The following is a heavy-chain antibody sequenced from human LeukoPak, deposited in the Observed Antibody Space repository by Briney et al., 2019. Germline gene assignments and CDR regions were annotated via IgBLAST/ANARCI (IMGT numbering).Heavy chain of an antibody. CDR2: IYYSGST. D-gene: IGHD3-3*01. CDR3: ARQAGCDFWSGYPYYFDY. CDR1: GGSISSSSYY. J-gene: IGHJ4*02. Sequence: SETLSLTCTVSGGSISSSSYYWGWIRQPPGKGLEWIGSIYYSGSTYYNPSLKSRVTISVDTSKNQFSLKLSSVTAADTAVYYCARQAGCDFWSGYPYYFDYWGQGTLVTVSS. V-gene: IGHV4-39*01.